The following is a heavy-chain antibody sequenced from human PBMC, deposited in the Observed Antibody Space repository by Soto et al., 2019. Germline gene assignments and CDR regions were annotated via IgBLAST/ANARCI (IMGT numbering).Heavy chain of an antibody. CDR3: ARREIQGPIDY. J-gene: IGHJ4*02. D-gene: IGHD1-26*01. CDR1: GYSISSSNW. Sequence: SETLSLTCAFSGYSISSSNWWGWIRQPPGKGLEWIGYIYYSGTTYYNPSLKSRVTMSVDTSRNQFSLKLTSVTAVDTAVYYCARREIQGPIDYWGQGTLVTVSS. CDR2: IYYSGTT. V-gene: IGHV4-28*01.